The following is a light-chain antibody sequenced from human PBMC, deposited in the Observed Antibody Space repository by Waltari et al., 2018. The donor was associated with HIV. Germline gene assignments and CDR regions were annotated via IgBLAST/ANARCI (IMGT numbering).Light chain of an antibody. CDR2: RAS. CDR3: QQYSTLGT. J-gene: IGKJ1*01. Sequence: DIQMTQSPSTLSASVGDRVTLTCRASQSVGIWLACYQQKPGKAPNLLIYRASDLESGVPPRFSASGSGTEFSLTISNMQPEDFGTYYCQQYSTLGTFGQGTKVEIK. V-gene: IGKV1-5*03. CDR1: QSVGIW.